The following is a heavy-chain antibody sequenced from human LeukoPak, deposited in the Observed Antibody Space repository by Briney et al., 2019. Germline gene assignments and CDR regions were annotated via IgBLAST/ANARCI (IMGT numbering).Heavy chain of an antibody. D-gene: IGHD6-13*01. V-gene: IGHV4-34*01. CDR3: ARVRVAAVTVNWFDP. Sequence: SETLSLTCAVYGGSFSGYYWSWIRQPPGKGLEWIGEINHSGSTNYNPSLESRVTISVDTSKNQFSLKLSSVTAADTAVYYCARVRVAAVTVNWFDPWGQGTLVTVSS. J-gene: IGHJ5*02. CDR2: INHSGST. CDR1: GGSFSGYY.